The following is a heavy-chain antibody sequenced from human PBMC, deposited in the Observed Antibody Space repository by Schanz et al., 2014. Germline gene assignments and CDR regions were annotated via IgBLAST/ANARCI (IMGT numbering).Heavy chain of an antibody. CDR3: ARGVRIDY. D-gene: IGHD3-3*01. Sequence: VQLVESGGGLVQPRGSLRLSCAASGITLSGYGLHWVRQAPGKGLEWVGFISFDGRNTGYAHSVKGRFTTSRDNAKNSRYLQMNSLTAEDTAVYYCARGVRIDYWGQGTLVTVSS. CDR2: ISFDGRNT. J-gene: IGHJ4*02. CDR1: GITLSGYG. V-gene: IGHV3-30*03.